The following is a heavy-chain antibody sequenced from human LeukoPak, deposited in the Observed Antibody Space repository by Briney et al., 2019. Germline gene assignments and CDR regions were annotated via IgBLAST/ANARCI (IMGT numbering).Heavy chain of an antibody. V-gene: IGHV3-30*02. CDR3: AKAKGLAGYSSGWYYFDY. D-gene: IGHD6-19*01. CDR1: GFTFSSYG. Sequence: GGSLRLSRAPSGFTFSSYGMHWVRQAPGKGLGWVAFIRYDGSNKYYADSVKGRFTISRDNSKNTLYMQMNSQRAEDTAVYYCAKAKGLAGYSSGWYYFDYWGQGTLVTVSS. CDR2: IRYDGSNK. J-gene: IGHJ4*02.